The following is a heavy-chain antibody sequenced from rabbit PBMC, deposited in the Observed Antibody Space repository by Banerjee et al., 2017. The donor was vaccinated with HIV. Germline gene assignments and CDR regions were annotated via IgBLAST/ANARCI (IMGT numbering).Heavy chain of an antibody. J-gene: IGHJ6*01. CDR2: IFADSSGST. Sequence: LEESGGGLVQPEGSLTLTCTASGFSFSSSYYMCWVRQAPGKGLEWIGCIFADSSGSTDYASWAKGRFTISKTSSTTVTLQMTSLTAADTATYFCARDVVAGDGYALWGQGTLVTVS. CDR3: ARDVVAGDGYAL. CDR1: GFSFSSSYY. D-gene: IGHD6-1*01. V-gene: IGHV1S40*01.